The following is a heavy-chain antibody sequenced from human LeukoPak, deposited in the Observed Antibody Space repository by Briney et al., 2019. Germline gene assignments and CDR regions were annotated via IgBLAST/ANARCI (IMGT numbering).Heavy chain of an antibody. Sequence: GGSLRLSCAASGFTFSSYWMHWGRHAPGKGLVWVSRIKSDGSRNYADSVKGRFTISRDNAKNTVSLQMNSLRAEDTGVYYCARAPSEIGGYYPEYFRHWGQGTLVTVSS. V-gene: IGHV3-74*01. D-gene: IGHD3-22*01. CDR2: IKSDGSR. J-gene: IGHJ1*01. CDR3: ARAPSEIGGYYPEYFRH. CDR1: GFTFSSYW.